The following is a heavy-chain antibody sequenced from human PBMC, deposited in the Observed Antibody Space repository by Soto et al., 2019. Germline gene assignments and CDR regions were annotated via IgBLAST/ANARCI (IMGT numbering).Heavy chain of an antibody. J-gene: IGHJ4*02. CDR1: GFTFSSYW. CDR3: ARFQHGTLFDY. CDR2: INQDGSEK. D-gene: IGHD6-13*01. V-gene: IGHV3-7*01. Sequence: EVQLVESGGALVQPGGSLRLSCVVSGFTFSSYWTSWVRQAPGKGLEWVATINQDGSEKYYVDSVKGRFTISRDNAKNSLYLQVNVLRAEDTAVYDCARFQHGTLFDYWGQGTLVTVSS.